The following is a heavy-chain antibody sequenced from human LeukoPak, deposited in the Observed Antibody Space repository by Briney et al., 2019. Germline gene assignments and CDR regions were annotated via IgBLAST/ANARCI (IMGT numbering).Heavy chain of an antibody. CDR3: ARAGHGATSVGEYMNDY. D-gene: IGHD6-6*01. J-gene: IGHJ4*02. V-gene: IGHV1-2*02. Sequence: ASVKVSCKASGCTFTGYYMHWVRQAPGQGLEWMGWINLNSGGTSYAQKFQGRVTMTRDTSITSAYMELSSLRSDDTAVYYCARAGHGATSVGEYMNDYWGQGTLVTVSS. CDR2: INLNSGGT. CDR1: GCTFTGYY.